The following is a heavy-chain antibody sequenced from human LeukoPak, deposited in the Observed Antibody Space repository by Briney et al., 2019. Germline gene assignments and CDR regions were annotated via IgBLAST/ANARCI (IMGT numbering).Heavy chain of an antibody. D-gene: IGHD1-14*01. Sequence: GGSLRLSCAASGITFTSALMGWVRQAPGKGLEWVGRIKSKNDGGTRDYAAPVRGRFTTSTDDSKITSYLQMNNLKIEDTAVYYCTTDGGITIRPLFDFWGQGTLVTVSS. CDR3: TTDGGITIRPLFDF. J-gene: IGHJ4*02. CDR2: IKSKNDGGTR. V-gene: IGHV3-15*01. CDR1: GITFTSAL.